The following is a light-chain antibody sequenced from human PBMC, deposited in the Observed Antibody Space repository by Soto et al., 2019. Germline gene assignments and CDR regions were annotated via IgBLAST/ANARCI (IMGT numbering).Light chain of an antibody. V-gene: IGKV3-20*01. CDR1: QSLSSNY. CDR2: GAS. J-gene: IGKJ2*01. CDR3: QQYSTSSLRGYT. Sequence: EVVLTQSPGTLSLSPGERATLSCRASQSLSSNYLAWYQQKPGQAPRLLIYGASSRATGIPDRFSGSGSGTDFTLTISRLEPEDFAVYYCQQYSTSSLRGYTFGQGTKLEIK.